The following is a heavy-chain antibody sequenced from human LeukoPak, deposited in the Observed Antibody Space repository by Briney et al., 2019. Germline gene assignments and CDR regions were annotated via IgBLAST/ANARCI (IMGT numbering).Heavy chain of an antibody. J-gene: IGHJ3*02. Sequence: PGGSLRLSCAASGFTFDDYAMHWVRQAPGKGLEWISGISWNSRSIGYADSVKSRFTISRDNAKNYLYLQMNSLRAEDTALYYCAKDIPYSSGWSVYDAFDIWGQGTMVTVSS. D-gene: IGHD6-19*01. CDR1: GFTFDDYA. CDR2: ISWNSRSI. V-gene: IGHV3-9*01. CDR3: AKDIPYSSGWSVYDAFDI.